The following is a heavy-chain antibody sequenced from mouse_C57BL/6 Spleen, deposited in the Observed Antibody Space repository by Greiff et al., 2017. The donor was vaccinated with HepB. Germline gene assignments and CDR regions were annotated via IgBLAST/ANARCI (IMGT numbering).Heavy chain of an antibody. J-gene: IGHJ4*01. CDR1: GFTFSSYG. CDR2: ISSGGSYT. D-gene: IGHD2-1*01. V-gene: IGHV5-6*01. Sequence: EVQLVESGGDLVKPGGSLKLSCAASGFTFSSYGMSWVRQTPDKRLEWVATISSGGSYTYYPDSVKGRFTISRDNAKNTLYLQMSSLRSEDTAMYYCARDGNPYYAMDYWGQGTSVTVSS. CDR3: ARDGNPYYAMDY.